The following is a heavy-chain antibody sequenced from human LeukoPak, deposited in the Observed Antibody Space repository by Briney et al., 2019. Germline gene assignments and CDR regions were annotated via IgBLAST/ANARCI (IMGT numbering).Heavy chain of an antibody. J-gene: IGHJ6*03. CDR1: GFAFSSYA. CDR3: AKGVASPGYSSSFYMYL. CDR2: INGSTAGT. D-gene: IGHD6-6*01. Sequence: GGSLRLSRAGSGFAFSSYAMSWVRRAPGKGLEWVSAISGSGLEWVSGINGSTAGTYYADSVKGRFTISRDNSKNMLWLQMNSPRAEDTAVYYCAKGVASPGYSSSFYMYLWGKGTTVTVSS. V-gene: IGHV3-23*01.